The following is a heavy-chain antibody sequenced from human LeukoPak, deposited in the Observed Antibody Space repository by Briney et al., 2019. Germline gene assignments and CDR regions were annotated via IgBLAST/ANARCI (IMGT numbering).Heavy chain of an antibody. Sequence: PGGSLRLSCAGSGFIFSNYEMNWVRQAPGKGLEWVSYISSTGSDIYYADCVKGRFTISRDNAENSLFLQMNSLRAEDTAVYYCARDLPTGTYRAYFDNWGQGTLVTVSS. D-gene: IGHD1-26*01. J-gene: IGHJ4*02. V-gene: IGHV3-48*03. CDR3: ARDLPTGTYRAYFDN. CDR1: GFIFSNYE. CDR2: ISSTGSDI.